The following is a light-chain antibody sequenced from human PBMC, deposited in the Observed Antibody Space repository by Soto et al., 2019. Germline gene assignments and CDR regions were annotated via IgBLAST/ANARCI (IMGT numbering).Light chain of an antibody. Sequence: EIAMTQSPATLSVSPGERATLSCRTRQSVSNDLAWYQQKPGQAPRLLIYGASTRATGIPARFSGSGSGTEFTLTISSLQSEDFAVYYCQQYINWPRLTFGGGTKVEIK. J-gene: IGKJ4*01. CDR1: QSVSND. CDR3: QQYINWPRLT. CDR2: GAS. V-gene: IGKV3-15*01.